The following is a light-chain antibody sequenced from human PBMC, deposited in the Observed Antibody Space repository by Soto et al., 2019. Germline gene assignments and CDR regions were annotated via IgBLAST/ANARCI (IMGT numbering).Light chain of an antibody. J-gene: IGKJ1*01. CDR2: KAS. CDR1: QSISSW. V-gene: IGKV1-5*03. CDR3: QQYNSYSGT. Sequence: DIQMTQSPSTLSASVGDRVTITCRASQSISSWLAWYQQKPGKAPKLLIYKASSLESGVPSRFSGSGSGTEFTLLISSLQPDDFATYYCQQYNSYSGTFGQGTKVEIK.